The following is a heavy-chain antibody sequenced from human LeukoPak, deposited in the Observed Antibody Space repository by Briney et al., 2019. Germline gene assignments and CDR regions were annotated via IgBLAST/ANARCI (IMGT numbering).Heavy chain of an antibody. CDR2: ISGSGDRT. Sequence: PGGSLSLSCAAPGFTFSSYAMSWVRQAPGKGLEWVSGISGSGDRTYYADSAKGRFTISRDNSKNTVHLQMNSLRAEDTAVYYCAKDVRGVIMSGGYYFDYWGQGTLVTVSS. CDR1: GFTFSSYA. D-gene: IGHD3-10*01. V-gene: IGHV3-23*01. J-gene: IGHJ4*02. CDR3: AKDVRGVIMSGGYYFDY.